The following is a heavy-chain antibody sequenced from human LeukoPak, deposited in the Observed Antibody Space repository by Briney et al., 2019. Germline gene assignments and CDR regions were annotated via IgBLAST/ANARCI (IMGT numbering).Heavy chain of an antibody. CDR2: ISGSGGST. CDR1: GFTFSSHA. J-gene: IGHJ4*02. V-gene: IGHV3-23*01. D-gene: IGHD6-19*01. CDR3: AKGIMSGWSFDY. Sequence: GGSPRLSRAASGFTFSSHAISRVRQAPGKGLEWVSAISGSGGSTYYADSVKGRFTISRDNSKNTLYLQMNSLRAEDTAVYYCAKGIMSGWSFDYWGQGTLVTVSS.